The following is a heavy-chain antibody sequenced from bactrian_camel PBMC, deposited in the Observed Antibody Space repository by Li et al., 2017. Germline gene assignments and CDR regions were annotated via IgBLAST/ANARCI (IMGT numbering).Heavy chain of an antibody. J-gene: IGHJ4*01. CDR3: ATTKRGQYAWSFAIGAYDA. CDR2: IWTGDYTT. CDR1: GFTFSNYA. Sequence: VQLVESGGDLVRPGGSLRIACAASGFTFSNYAMSWFRQAPGKMREGVASIWTGDYTTSYDDSVKGRFTISRDYTKNTVYLQMNSLSPEDTATYVCATTKRGQYAWSFAIGAYDAWGQGTQVTVS. D-gene: IGHD3*01. V-gene: IGHV3S31*01.